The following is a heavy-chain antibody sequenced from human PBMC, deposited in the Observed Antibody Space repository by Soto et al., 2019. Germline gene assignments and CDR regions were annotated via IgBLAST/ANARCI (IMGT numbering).Heavy chain of an antibody. V-gene: IGHV3-30-3*01. CDR3: ARDARTSDTYCGGDCYSGYFQH. CDR2: ISYDGSNK. J-gene: IGHJ1*01. CDR1: GFTFSSYA. D-gene: IGHD2-21*02. Sequence: QVQLVESGGGVVQPGRSLRLSCAASGFTFSSYAMHWVRQAPGKGLEWVAVISYDGSNKYYADSVKGRFTISRDNSKKALSLQMNGLRAEDTAVYYCARDARTSDTYCGGDCYSGYFQHWGQGTLVTVSS.